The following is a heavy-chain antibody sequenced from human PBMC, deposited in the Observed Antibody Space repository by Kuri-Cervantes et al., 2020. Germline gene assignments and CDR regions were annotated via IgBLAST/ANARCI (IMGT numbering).Heavy chain of an antibody. J-gene: IGHJ3*02. Sequence: GGSLRLSCAASGFTFDDYAMHWVRQAPGKGLEWVSGISWSSGNIGYADSVKGRFTISRDNAKNSLYLEMNSLRAEGTALYYCAKDIVQGGYTGAVFDIWGQGTMVTVSS. CDR3: AKDIVQGGYTGAVFDI. CDR2: ISWSSGNI. CDR1: GFTFDDYA. D-gene: IGHD5-12*01. V-gene: IGHV3-9*01.